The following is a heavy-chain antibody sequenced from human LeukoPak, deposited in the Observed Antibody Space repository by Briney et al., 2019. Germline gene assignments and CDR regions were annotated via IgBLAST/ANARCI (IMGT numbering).Heavy chain of an antibody. D-gene: IGHD3-22*01. J-gene: IGHJ5*02. Sequence: ASVKVSCKASGYTFTTYYIHWVRQAPGQGLEWMGIINPSGGSTTYAQKFQGRVTMTTDTSTSTVYMELSSLRSEDTAVYYCAGARPSDGYYGTNWLDPWGQGTLVTVSS. CDR1: GYTFTTYY. V-gene: IGHV1-46*01. CDR3: AGARPSDGYYGTNWLDP. CDR2: INPSGGST.